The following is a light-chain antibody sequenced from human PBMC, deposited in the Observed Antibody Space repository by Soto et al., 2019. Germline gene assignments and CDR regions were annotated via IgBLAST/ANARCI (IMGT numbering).Light chain of an antibody. CDR3: SSYADSDNSHVV. CDR1: SNDVGGYNY. V-gene: IGLV2-8*01. Sequence: QSALTQPPSASGSPGQSVTISCTGTSNDVGGYNYVSWYQQHPGKAPKLIIHEVNERPSGVPDRFSGSKSGNTASLTVSGLQAEDEADYYCSSYADSDNSHVVFGGGTKVTVL. CDR2: EVN. J-gene: IGLJ2*01.